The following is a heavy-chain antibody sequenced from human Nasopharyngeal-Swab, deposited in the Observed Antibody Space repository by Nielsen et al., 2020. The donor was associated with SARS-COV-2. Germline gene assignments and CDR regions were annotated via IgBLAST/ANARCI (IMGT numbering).Heavy chain of an antibody. CDR1: GGSLSGNY. V-gene: IGHV4-34*01. CDR2: IHHSGST. J-gene: IGHJ6*03. Sequence: ETLSLTCAVYGGSLSGNYWSWIRQPPGKGLEWIGEIHHSGSTNYNPSLKSRVTISVDTSKNQLSLQLSSVTAADTAVYYCARGGGLDDILTGYYYYNYYMDVWGKGTTVTVSS. CDR3: ARGGGLDDILTGYYYYNYYMDV. D-gene: IGHD3-9*01.